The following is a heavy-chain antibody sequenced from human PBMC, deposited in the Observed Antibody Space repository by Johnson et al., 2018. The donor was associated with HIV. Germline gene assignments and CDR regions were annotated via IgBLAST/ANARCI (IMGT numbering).Heavy chain of an antibody. J-gene: IGHJ3*02. CDR2: IRYDGSNK. CDR3: AKDYVDTASDDAFDI. V-gene: IGHV3-30*02. Sequence: QVQLVESGGGVVQPGGSLRLSCAASGFTFSSYGMHWVRQAPGKGLEWVAFIRYDGSNKYYADSVKGRFTISRDNSKNTLYLQMNSLRAEDTAVYYCAKDYVDTASDDAFDIWGQGTVVTVSS. D-gene: IGHD5-18*01. CDR1: GFTFSSYG.